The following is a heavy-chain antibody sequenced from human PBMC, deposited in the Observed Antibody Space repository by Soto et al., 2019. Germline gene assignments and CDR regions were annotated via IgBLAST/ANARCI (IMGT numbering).Heavy chain of an antibody. Sequence: SETLSLTGTVSVGSIIRYYWSWIRQPAGKGLEWIGRIYWSGGTNYNPSLKSRVTMSLDSSKKQFYLKMNSVTAADTAVYYCARGSAAGVDYGMDVWGQGTTVTVSS. CDR2: IYWSGGT. V-gene: IGHV4-4*07. CDR3: ARGSAAGVDYGMDV. J-gene: IGHJ6*02. D-gene: IGHD6-13*01. CDR1: VGSIIRYY.